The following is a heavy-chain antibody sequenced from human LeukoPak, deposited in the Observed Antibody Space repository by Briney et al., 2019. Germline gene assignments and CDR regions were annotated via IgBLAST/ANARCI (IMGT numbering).Heavy chain of an antibody. CDR2: ISGSGGST. D-gene: IGHD1-1*01. CDR1: GITFNSYA. Sequence: PGGFLRLSCAASGITFNSYAMRWVRQAPGKGLEWVSAISGSGGSTYYADSVKGRFTISRDNSKNTLYLQMNSLRAEDTAVYYCATPVQSPYDYWGQGTLVTVSS. J-gene: IGHJ4*02. V-gene: IGHV3-23*01. CDR3: ATPVQSPYDY.